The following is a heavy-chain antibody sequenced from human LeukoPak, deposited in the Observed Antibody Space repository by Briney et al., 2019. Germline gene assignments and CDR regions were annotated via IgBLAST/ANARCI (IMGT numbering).Heavy chain of an antibody. J-gene: IGHJ4*02. CDR3: ASRITIFGVVNDY. CDR2: IYYSGST. Sequence: PSETLSLTCTVSGGSISSSSYYWGWIRQPPGKGLERIGSIYYSGSTYYNPSLKSRVTISVDTSKNQFSLKLSSVTAADTAAYYCASRITIFGVVNDYWGQGTLVTVSS. V-gene: IGHV4-39*01. D-gene: IGHD3-3*01. CDR1: GGSISSSSYY.